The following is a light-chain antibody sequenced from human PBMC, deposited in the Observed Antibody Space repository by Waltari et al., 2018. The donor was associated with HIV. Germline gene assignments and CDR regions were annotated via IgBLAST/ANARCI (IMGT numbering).Light chain of an antibody. Sequence: QSVLTQPPSASGTPGQRVPISCSGSSSNLGSNTVNWYQQLPGTAPKLLIYTDNQRPSGVPDRFSGSKSDTPASLAISGLQSEDEADYYCSTWDDGLDGPVFGGGTKLTVL. CDR3: STWDDGLDGPV. V-gene: IGLV1-44*01. CDR2: TDN. CDR1: SSNLGSNT. J-gene: IGLJ3*02.